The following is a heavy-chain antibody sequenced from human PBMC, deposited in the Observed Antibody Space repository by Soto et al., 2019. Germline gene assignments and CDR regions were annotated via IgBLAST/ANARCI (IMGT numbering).Heavy chain of an antibody. D-gene: IGHD6-19*01. CDR2: ISGSGGST. CDR3: AKAPIGGLEHGY. CDR1: GFTFISYA. V-gene: IGHV3-23*01. J-gene: IGHJ4*02. Sequence: GGSLRLSCAASGFTFISYAMSWVRQAPGKGLEWVSAISGSGGSTYYADSVKGRFTISRDNSKNTLYLQMNSLRAEDTAVYYCAKAPIGGLEHGYLGQGTLVTVSS.